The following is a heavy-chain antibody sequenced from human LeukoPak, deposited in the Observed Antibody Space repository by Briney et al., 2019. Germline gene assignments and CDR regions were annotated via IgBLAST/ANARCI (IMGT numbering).Heavy chain of an antibody. J-gene: IGHJ4*02. D-gene: IGHD2-21*02. V-gene: IGHV3-66*02. CDR2: IYSGGST. CDR3: ARDFNCGGDCYYFDY. CDR1: GFTVSSNY. Sequence: GGSLRLSCAASGFTVSSNYLSWVRQAPGKGLEWVSVIYSGGSTYYADSVKGRFTISRDNSKNTLYLQMNSLRAEDTAVYYCARDFNCGGDCYYFDYWGQGTLVTVSS.